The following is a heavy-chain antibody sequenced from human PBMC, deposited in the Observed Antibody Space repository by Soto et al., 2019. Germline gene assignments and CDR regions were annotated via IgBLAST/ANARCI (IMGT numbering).Heavy chain of an antibody. CDR3: ARAFGGTSWPNDAFDV. CDR1: GFSFSADGVG. Sequence: HITLKESGPTLVKPTQTLTLTCIFSGFSFSADGVGVGWIRQPPGKTLEWLALIYWDDDTRYRPSLKSRLTITKDSSKNQVVLTMTNMDPSDTATYYCARAFGGTSWPNDAFDVWGQGTVVTVSS. J-gene: IGHJ3*01. D-gene: IGHD3-16*01. CDR2: IYWDDDT. V-gene: IGHV2-5*02.